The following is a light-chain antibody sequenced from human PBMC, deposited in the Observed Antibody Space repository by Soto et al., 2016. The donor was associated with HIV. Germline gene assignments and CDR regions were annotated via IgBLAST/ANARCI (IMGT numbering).Light chain of an antibody. CDR2: AAS. V-gene: IGKV1-39*01. CDR3: QQSSRTPRT. CDR1: QSISSY. J-gene: IGKJ1*01. Sequence: DIQMTQSPSSLSASVGDRLTITCRASQSISSYLNWYQQKPGKAPKLLIYAASSLQSGVPSRFSGSGSGTDFTLTISDLQHEDLATYYCQQSSRTPRTFGQGDQGGN.